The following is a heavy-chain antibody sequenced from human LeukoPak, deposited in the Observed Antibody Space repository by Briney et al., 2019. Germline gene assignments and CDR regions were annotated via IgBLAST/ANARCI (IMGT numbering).Heavy chain of an antibody. V-gene: IGHV3-21*01. Sequence: GGSLRLSCAASGFTFSSYSMNWVRQAPGKGLEWVSSISSSSSYIYYADSVKGRFTISRDNAKNSLYLQMNSLRAEDTAVYYCARDGAGDYYDGSGYYYVPFDYWGQGTLVTVSS. D-gene: IGHD3-22*01. J-gene: IGHJ4*02. CDR3: ARDGAGDYYDGSGYYYVPFDY. CDR2: ISSSSSYI. CDR1: GFTFSSYS.